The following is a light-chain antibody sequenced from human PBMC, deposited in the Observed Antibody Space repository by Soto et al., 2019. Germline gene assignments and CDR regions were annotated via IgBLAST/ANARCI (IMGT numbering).Light chain of an antibody. CDR1: QRVDSY. Sequence: DIQVTQSPSSLSASVGDSVTLSCQTSQRVDSYIHWYQHQSGKPPKLLIYAASTLQDGVPSRFSGGGSGPAFSLIITGLQPGDSATYYCQQTSTSVAMFGQGTKV. CDR2: AAS. J-gene: IGKJ1*01. CDR3: QQTSTSVAM. V-gene: IGKV1-39*01.